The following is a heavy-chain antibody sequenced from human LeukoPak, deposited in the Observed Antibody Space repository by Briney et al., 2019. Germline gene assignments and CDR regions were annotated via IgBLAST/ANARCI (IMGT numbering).Heavy chain of an antibody. J-gene: IGHJ4*02. CDR2: ISTSGSTM. D-gene: IGHD2-21*02. CDR3: ARSDIVVVTIDS. Sequence: GGSLRLSCAASGFTFSSYEVNWVRQAPGKGLEWVSYISTSGSTMYYADSVKGRFTVSRDNAKNSLYLQMNSLRAEDTAVYYCARSDIVVVTIDSWGQGTLVTVSS. V-gene: IGHV3-48*03. CDR1: GFTFSSYE.